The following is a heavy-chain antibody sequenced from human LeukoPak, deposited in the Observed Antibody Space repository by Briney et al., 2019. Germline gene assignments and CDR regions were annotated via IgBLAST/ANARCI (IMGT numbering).Heavy chain of an antibody. CDR1: GFTFSTYG. D-gene: IGHD5-24*01. CDR2: IRYDGSNK. Sequence: GGSLRLSWGASGFTFSTYGMHWVRQAPGKGLEGVAFIRYDGSNKYYADSVKGRFTISRDNSKNTLYLQMNSLRPEDTAVYYCARPATHGDYWGQGTLVTISS. J-gene: IGHJ4*02. CDR3: ARPATHGDY. V-gene: IGHV3-30*02.